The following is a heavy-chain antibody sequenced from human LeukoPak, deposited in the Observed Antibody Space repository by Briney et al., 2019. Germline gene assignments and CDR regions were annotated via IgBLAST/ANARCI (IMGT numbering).Heavy chain of an antibody. D-gene: IGHD1-14*01. CDR2: ISSGGGTT. V-gene: IGHV3-23*01. Sequence: GGSLRLSCVASGFTFSNYAMSWVRQAPGKGLEWVSGISSGGGTTYYADSVKGRLTISRDNSRNTVYVQMNSLRAEDTAVYYCAKGIRPEGWSQGTLVTVSS. CDR3: AKGIRPEG. J-gene: IGHJ4*02. CDR1: GFTFSNYA.